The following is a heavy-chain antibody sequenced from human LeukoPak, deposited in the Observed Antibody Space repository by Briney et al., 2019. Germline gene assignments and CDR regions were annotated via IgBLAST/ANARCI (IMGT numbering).Heavy chain of an antibody. CDR3: ARTTYYYDSSGFDDAFDI. J-gene: IGHJ3*02. Sequence: ASVTVSCKASGGTFSSYAISWVRQAPGQGLEWVGRILPILGIANYAQKLQGRVTITADKSTSTAYMELSSLRSEDTAVYYCARTTYYYDSSGFDDAFDIWGQGTMVTVSS. CDR1: GGTFSSYA. CDR2: ILPILGIA. D-gene: IGHD3-22*01. V-gene: IGHV1-69*04.